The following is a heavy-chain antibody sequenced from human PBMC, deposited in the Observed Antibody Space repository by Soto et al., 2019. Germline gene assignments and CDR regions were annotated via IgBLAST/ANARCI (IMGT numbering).Heavy chain of an antibody. CDR3: ASCGGDCSHHEYFQH. D-gene: IGHD2-21*02. CDR1: GGTFSSYT. V-gene: IGHV1-69*02. CDR2: IIPILGIA. J-gene: IGHJ1*01. Sequence: QVQLVQSGAEVKKPGSSVKVSCKASGGTFSSYTISWVRQAPGQGLEWMGRIIPILGIANYAQKFQGRVTITADKSTSTAYMELSSLRSEDTAVYYCASCGGDCSHHEYFQHWGQGTLVTVSS.